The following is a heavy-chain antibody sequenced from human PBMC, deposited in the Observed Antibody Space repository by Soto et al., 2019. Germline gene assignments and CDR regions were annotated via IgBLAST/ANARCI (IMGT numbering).Heavy chain of an antibody. Sequence: QVQLQESGPGLVKPSGTLSVTCAVSGGSISSSNWWNWVRQPPGKGLEWFGEIYHSGSTNYNPSLRSRVTLSLDKSTNQFPLRVKSVTAADTAEYYCARASPSVDSYGSGVMDVWGQGTTVTVSS. J-gene: IGHJ6*02. CDR1: GGSISSSNW. D-gene: IGHD5-18*01. V-gene: IGHV4-4*02. CDR2: IYHSGST. CDR3: ARASPSVDSYGSGVMDV.